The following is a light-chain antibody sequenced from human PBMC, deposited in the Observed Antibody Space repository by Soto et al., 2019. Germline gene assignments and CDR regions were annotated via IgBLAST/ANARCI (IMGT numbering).Light chain of an antibody. V-gene: IGKV1-39*01. Sequence: IQMTQSPSSLSASVGDRVTITCRASQRIYTYVNWYQQKPGRAPKLLIYAASHLQSGVPPRFAGSGPGTDFTLTISTLQPEDFATYYCQQTYSAPPWTFGQGTEVEIK. CDR2: AAS. J-gene: IGKJ1*01. CDR3: QQTYSAPPWT. CDR1: QRIYTY.